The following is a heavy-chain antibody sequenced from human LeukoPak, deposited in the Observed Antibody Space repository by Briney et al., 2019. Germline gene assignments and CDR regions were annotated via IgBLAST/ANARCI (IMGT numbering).Heavy chain of an antibody. D-gene: IGHD4-23*01. CDR1: GYTLTELS. CDR3: ATARGLYGGKADY. Sequence: GASVKVSCKVSGYTLTELSMHWVRQVPGKGLEWMGSFDPEDGEAIYAQKFQGRVTMTEDTSTDTAYIELSSLRSEDTAVYYCATARGLYGGKADYWGQGTLVTVSS. V-gene: IGHV1-24*01. CDR2: FDPEDGEA. J-gene: IGHJ4*02.